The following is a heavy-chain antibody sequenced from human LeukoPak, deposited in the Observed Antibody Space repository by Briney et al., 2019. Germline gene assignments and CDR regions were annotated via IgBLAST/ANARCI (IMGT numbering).Heavy chain of an antibody. V-gene: IGHV4-4*08. D-gene: IGHD3-10*01. CDR1: GGSISSYY. CDR2: IYTSGST. Sequence: SETLSLTCTVSGGSISSYYWSWIRQPPGKGLEWIGYIYTSGSTNYNPSLKSRVTMSVDTSKNQFSLKLSTVTAADTAVYYCARDSPSRAFDYWGQGTLVTVSS. CDR3: ARDSPSRAFDY. J-gene: IGHJ4*02.